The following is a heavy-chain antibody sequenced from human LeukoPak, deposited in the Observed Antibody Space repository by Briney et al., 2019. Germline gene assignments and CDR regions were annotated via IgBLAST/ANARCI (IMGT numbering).Heavy chain of an antibody. V-gene: IGHV1-8*01. D-gene: IGHD3-3*01. Sequence: AAVKDSCKAAGYTFTSYDSNGLRQATGQGGEGMGGMNPSSGNTGYAQKFQGRVTMTRNTSISTDYMELSSLRSEDTAVYYCARDLTIFGGPKGGYWGQGTLVTVSS. CDR2: MNPSSGNT. CDR3: ARDLTIFGGPKGGY. CDR1: GYTFTSYD. J-gene: IGHJ4*02.